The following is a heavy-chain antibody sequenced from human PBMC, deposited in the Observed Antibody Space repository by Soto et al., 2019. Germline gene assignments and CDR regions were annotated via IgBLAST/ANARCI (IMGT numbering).Heavy chain of an antibody. CDR3: AKDRTVPGIYFDY. CDR2: ISGSGDST. CDR1: GFTFSTYA. Sequence: GESLKISCAASGFTFSTYAMSWVRQAPGKGLEWVSAISGSGDSTYYAASVKGRFTISRDNSKNTLDLQMNGLGAEDTAVYYCAKDRTVPGIYFDYWGQGTLVTVSS. V-gene: IGHV3-23*01. D-gene: IGHD6-19*01. J-gene: IGHJ4*02.